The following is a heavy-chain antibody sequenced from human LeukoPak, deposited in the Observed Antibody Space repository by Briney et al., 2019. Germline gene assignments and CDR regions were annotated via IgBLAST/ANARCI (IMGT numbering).Heavy chain of an antibody. V-gene: IGHV4-59*01. CDR2: IYYSGST. CDR1: GGSISSYY. D-gene: IGHD3-9*01. CDR3: AGSVGKDILTGYPLY. J-gene: IGHJ4*02. Sequence: PSETLSLTCTVSGGSISSYYWSWIRQPPGKGLEWIGYIYYSGSTNYNPSLKSRVTISVDTSKNQFSLKLSSVTAADTAVYYCAGSVGKDILTGYPLYWGQGTLVTVSS.